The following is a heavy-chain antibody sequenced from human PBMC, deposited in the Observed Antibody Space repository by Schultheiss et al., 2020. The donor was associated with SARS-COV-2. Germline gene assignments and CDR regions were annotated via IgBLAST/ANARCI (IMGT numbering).Heavy chain of an antibody. Sequence: GGSLRLSCAASGFTFSSYWMSWVRQAPGKGLEWVANIKQDGSEKYYVDSVKGRFTISRDNAKNSLYLQMNSLRAEDTAVYYCAKGIAETGLGPFDYWGQGTLVTVSS. V-gene: IGHV3-7*03. CDR3: AKGIAETGLGPFDY. D-gene: IGHD6-19*01. CDR1: GFTFSSYW. CDR2: IKQDGSEK. J-gene: IGHJ4*02.